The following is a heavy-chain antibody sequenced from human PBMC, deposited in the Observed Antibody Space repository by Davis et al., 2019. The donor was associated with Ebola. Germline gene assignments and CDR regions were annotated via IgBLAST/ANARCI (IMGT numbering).Heavy chain of an antibody. J-gene: IGHJ6*02. D-gene: IGHD6-13*01. Sequence: AASVKVSSKASGYTFTSYGISWVRQAPRQGLEWMGWISTYNGNTNFAQKLQGRVTMTTDTSTSSAYMELRSLRSDDTAVYYCARMAAAGTKLDVWGQGTTVTVSS. V-gene: IGHV1-18*04. CDR2: ISTYNGNT. CDR1: GYTFTSYG. CDR3: ARMAAAGTKLDV.